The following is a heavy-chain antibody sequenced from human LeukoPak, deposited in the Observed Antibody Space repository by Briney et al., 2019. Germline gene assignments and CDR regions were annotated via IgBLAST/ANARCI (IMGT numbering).Heavy chain of an antibody. Sequence: GESLKISCKGSGYSFTNYWIGWVRQMPGKGLEWMGIIYPGDSDTRYSPSFQGQVTISADKSISTAYLQWSSLKSSDTAMYYCARLLRNIAAAVYHFDYWGQGTLVTVSS. CDR2: IYPGDSDT. CDR3: ARLLRNIAAAVYHFDY. J-gene: IGHJ4*02. D-gene: IGHD6-13*01. V-gene: IGHV5-51*01. CDR1: GYSFTNYW.